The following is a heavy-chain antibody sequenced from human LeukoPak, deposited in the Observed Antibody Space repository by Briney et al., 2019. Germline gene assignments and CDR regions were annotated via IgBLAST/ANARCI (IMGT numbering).Heavy chain of an antibody. J-gene: IGHJ2*01. Sequence: ASVKVSCKASGYTFTGYYMHWVRQAPGQGLEWMGWINPNSGGTNYAQKFQGWVTMTRDTSISTAYMELSRLRSDDTAVYYCARERYFDWSTYFDLWGRGTLVTVSS. CDR2: INPNSGGT. V-gene: IGHV1-2*04. D-gene: IGHD3-9*01. CDR1: GYTFTGYY. CDR3: ARERYFDWSTYFDL.